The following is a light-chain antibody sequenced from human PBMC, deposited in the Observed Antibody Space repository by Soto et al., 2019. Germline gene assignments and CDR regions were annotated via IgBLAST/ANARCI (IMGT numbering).Light chain of an antibody. CDR3: LQSISSPCT. CDR1: QGIGNV. Sequence: AIQLTQSPCSLSASGGDRVTISCRASQGIGNVLGWYQQKPGKPPKVLIYGASNIQSGVPPRFSGSGSGTDFTLTISSLQSEDFATYYCLQSISSPCTFGHGTKVDIK. CDR2: GAS. V-gene: IGKV1-6*01. J-gene: IGKJ1*01.